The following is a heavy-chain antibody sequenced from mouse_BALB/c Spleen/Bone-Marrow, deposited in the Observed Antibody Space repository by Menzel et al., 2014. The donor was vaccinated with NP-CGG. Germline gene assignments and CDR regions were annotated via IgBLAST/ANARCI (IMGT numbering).Heavy chain of an antibody. D-gene: IGHD4-1*01. CDR2: IDPANGNT. CDR3: ARWEYYAMDY. J-gene: IGHJ4*01. Sequence: EVQLQQSGAELVKPGASVKLSCTASGFNIKDTYMHWVKQRPEQGLEWIGRIDPANGNTKYGPKFQGKATITADTSSNTAYLQLGSLTSEDTAVYYCARWEYYAMDYWGQGTSVTVSS. V-gene: IGHV14-3*02. CDR1: GFNIKDTY.